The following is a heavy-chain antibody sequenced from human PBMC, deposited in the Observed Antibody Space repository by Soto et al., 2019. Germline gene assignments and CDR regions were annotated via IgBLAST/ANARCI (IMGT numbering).Heavy chain of an antibody. D-gene: IGHD6-13*01. CDR1: GGSISSYY. CDR3: ARVAWYSSSWAPPYYGMDV. CDR2: IYTSGST. J-gene: IGHJ6*02. Sequence: SETLSLTCTVSGGSISSYYWSWIRQPAGKGLEWIGRIYTSGSTKYNPSLKSRVTMSADTSKNQFSLKLSSVTAADTAVYYCARVAWYSSSWAPPYYGMDVWGQGTTVTVSS. V-gene: IGHV4-4*07.